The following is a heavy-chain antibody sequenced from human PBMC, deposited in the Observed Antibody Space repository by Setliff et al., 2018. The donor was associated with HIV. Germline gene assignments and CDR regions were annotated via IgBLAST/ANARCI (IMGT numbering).Heavy chain of an antibody. CDR3: AREHCSGGSCNGFDI. V-gene: IGHV4-4*07. CDR2: IDSSGTT. D-gene: IGHD2-15*01. CDR1: GGSFGVYR. Sequence: SETLSLTCTISGGSFGVYRWSWIRQSAGRGLEWIGRIDSSGTTDYKPSLKGRVAISVDTSRNQFSLRVTSVTAADTAMYYCAREHCSGGSCNGFDIWGQGTMVTVSS. J-gene: IGHJ3*02.